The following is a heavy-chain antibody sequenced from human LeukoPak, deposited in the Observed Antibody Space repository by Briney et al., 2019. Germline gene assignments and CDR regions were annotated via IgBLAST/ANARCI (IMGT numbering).Heavy chain of an antibody. CDR2: IYPGDSDI. J-gene: IGHJ5*02. CDR3: ARHHEGFDP. CDR1: GYTFTSYW. Sequence: GESLKISCKGSGYTFTSYWIGWVRQMPGKGLEYMGIIYPGDSDIRYSPSFQGQVTISADKSITTAYLQWSSLKASDAAMYYCARHHEGFDPWGQGTLVTVSS. V-gene: IGHV5-51*01.